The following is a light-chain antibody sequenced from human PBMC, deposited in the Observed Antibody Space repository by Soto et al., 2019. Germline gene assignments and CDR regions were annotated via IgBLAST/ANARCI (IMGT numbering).Light chain of an antibody. Sequence: DIQMTQSPSSLSASVGDRVTITCRASQGVRNDLGWYQQKPGKAPERLIYDASSLQSGVPSRFSGSGSRQEFPLTISSLQPEDLATCYCLPYNSYALTFGQGTKVDIQ. CDR1: QGVRND. CDR2: DAS. V-gene: IGKV1-17*01. J-gene: IGKJ1*01. CDR3: LPYNSYALT.